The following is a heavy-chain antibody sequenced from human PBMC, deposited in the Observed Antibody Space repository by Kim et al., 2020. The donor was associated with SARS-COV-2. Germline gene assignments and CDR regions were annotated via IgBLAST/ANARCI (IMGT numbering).Heavy chain of an antibody. J-gene: IGHJ4*02. D-gene: IGHD3-3*01. CDR2: VTDNGGTT. CDR1: GFIFSNYA. V-gene: IGHV3-23*01. Sequence: GGSLRLSCAVSGFIFSNYAMSWVRQAPGKGLEWVSAVTDNGGTTYYVDSVKGRFTISRDNAKNTLYLQMNSLRAEDTAVYYCAKDRQPEGTIYVECDNWGQGTLVTVSS. CDR3: AKDRQPEGTIYVECDN.